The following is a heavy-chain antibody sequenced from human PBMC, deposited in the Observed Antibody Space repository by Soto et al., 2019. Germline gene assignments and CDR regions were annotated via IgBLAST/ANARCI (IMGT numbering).Heavy chain of an antibody. J-gene: IGHJ3*02. CDR1: GFTFSTYW. V-gene: IGHV3-74*01. Sequence: EEQLVESGGGLVQPGGSLRLSCVASGFTFSTYWMHWVRQAPGKGLVWVSRINNEGSSTSYADSVKGRFTISRDNAKNTLYLQMNSLRVEDTAVYYCARCSGGSCYSYAFDIWGRGTMVTVSS. CDR2: INNEGSST. CDR3: ARCSGGSCYSYAFDI. D-gene: IGHD2-15*01.